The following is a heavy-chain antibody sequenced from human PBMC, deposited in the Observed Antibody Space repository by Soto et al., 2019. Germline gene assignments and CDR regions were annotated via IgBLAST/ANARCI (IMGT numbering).Heavy chain of an antibody. CDR1: GFSLSNARMG. V-gene: IGHV2-26*01. CDR3: ARIVKSGPYLYYFDY. Sequence: SGPTLVNPTETLTLTCTVSGFSLSNARMGVSWIRQPPGKALEWLAHIFSNDEKSYSTSLKSRLTISKDTSKSQVVLTMTKMDPVDTATYYCARIVKSGPYLYYFDYWGQGTLVTVSS. CDR2: IFSNDEK. J-gene: IGHJ4*02. D-gene: IGHD3-16*01.